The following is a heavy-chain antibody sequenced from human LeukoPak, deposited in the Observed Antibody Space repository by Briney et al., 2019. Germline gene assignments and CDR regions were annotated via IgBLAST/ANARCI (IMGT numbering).Heavy chain of an antibody. Sequence: GGSLRLSCAASGFTVSSNYMSWVRQAPGKGLEWVSTISGSGGSTYYADSVKGRFTISRDNSKNTAYLQMNSLRAEDTAVYYCAKGYGSSGWYYFDYWGQGTLVTVSS. V-gene: IGHV3-23*01. CDR2: ISGSGGST. CDR3: AKGYGSSGWYYFDY. J-gene: IGHJ4*02. CDR1: GFTVSSNY. D-gene: IGHD6-19*01.